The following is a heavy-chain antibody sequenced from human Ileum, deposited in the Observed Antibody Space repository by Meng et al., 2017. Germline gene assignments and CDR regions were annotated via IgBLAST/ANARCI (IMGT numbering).Heavy chain of an antibody. V-gene: IGHV6-1*01. CDR2: TYYRSKWFN. J-gene: IGHJ4*02. D-gene: IGHD1-26*01. CDR3: ARGGGSYYHFDY. Sequence: QVHRQQSGPGLVKPPQTLSLTCAISGNSLFNNSATWNWVRQSPSRGLEWLGRTYYRSKWFNEYAVSVKSRITINPDTSENQFSLQLNSVTPEDAAVYYCARGGGSYYHFDYWGQGTLVTVSS. CDR1: GNSLFNNSAT.